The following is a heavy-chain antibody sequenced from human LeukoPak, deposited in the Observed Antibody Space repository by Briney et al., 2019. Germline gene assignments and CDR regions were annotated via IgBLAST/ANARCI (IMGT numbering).Heavy chain of an antibody. Sequence: GESLKISCKGSGYSFTSYWIGWVRQMPGKGLEWMGIIYPGDSDTRYSPSFQVQVTISADKSISTAYLQWSSLKASDTAMYYCARRSNYYDSQIDYWGQGTLVTVSS. V-gene: IGHV5-51*01. CDR2: IYPGDSDT. CDR1: GYSFTSYW. D-gene: IGHD3-22*01. J-gene: IGHJ4*02. CDR3: ARRSNYYDSQIDY.